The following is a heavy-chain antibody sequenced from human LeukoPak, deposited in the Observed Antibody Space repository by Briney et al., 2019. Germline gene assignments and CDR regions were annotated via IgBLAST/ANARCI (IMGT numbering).Heavy chain of an antibody. V-gene: IGHV3-74*01. D-gene: IGHD3-22*01. CDR2: INSDGSST. Sequence: GGSLRLSCAASGFTFSSYWMHWVRQAPGKGLVWVSRINSDGSSTSYADSVKGRFTISRDNAKNTLYLQMNSLRAEDTAVYYCTRTYYYDSSGYYSDAFDIWGQGTMVTVSS. CDR1: GFTFSSYW. CDR3: TRTYYYDSSGYYSDAFDI. J-gene: IGHJ3*02.